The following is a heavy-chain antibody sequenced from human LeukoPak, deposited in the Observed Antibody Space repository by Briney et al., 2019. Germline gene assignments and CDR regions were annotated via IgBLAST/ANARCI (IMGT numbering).Heavy chain of an antibody. V-gene: IGHV3-48*03. CDR2: ISSSGSTI. CDR3: ARGTVYYYDSSGYADAFDI. D-gene: IGHD3-22*01. J-gene: IGHJ3*02. CDR1: GFTFSSYE. Sequence: GGSLRLSCAASGFTFSSYEMNWVRQAPGKGLEWVSYISSSGSTIYYADSVKGRFTISRDNAKNSLYLQMNSLRAEDTAVYYCARGTVYYYDSSGYADAFDIWGQGTMVTVSS.